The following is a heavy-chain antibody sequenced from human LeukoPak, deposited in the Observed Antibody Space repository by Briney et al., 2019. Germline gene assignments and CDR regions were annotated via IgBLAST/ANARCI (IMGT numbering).Heavy chain of an antibody. D-gene: IGHD4-17*01. V-gene: IGHV4-38-2*02. CDR1: GYSISTGYY. J-gene: IGHJ4*02. CDR2: IWHSGSN. CDR3: ARDPSSTGYY. Sequence: SETLCLTCAVSGYSISTGYYWGWIRQPPGKGLEWIGNIWHSGSNYYNPSLKSRVTISLDTSKNQFSLRLTSVTAADTAVYYCARDPSSTGYYWGQGILVIVSS.